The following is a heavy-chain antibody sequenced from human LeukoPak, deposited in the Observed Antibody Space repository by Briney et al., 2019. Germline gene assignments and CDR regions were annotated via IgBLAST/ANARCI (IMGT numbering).Heavy chain of an antibody. CDR1: GFTFSNYD. Sequence: GGSLRLSCAASGFTFSNYDTNWVRQAPGKGLEWVSHISSGGSIKYYADSLKGRFTISRDNAKNSLYLQMNSLRAEDTAVYYCARRYCSSTDCLFDYWGQGTLVTVSS. CDR3: ARRYCSSTDCLFDY. V-gene: IGHV3-48*03. D-gene: IGHD2-2*01. J-gene: IGHJ4*02. CDR2: ISSGGSIK.